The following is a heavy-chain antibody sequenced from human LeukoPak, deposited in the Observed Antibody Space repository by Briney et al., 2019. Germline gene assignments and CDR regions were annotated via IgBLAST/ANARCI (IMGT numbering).Heavy chain of an antibody. V-gene: IGHV3-30*03. CDR1: GFTFSNYG. D-gene: IGHD1-7*01. CDR3: AREGMGTTFSAWLEP. Sequence: GGSLRLSCAASGFTFSNYGMHWVRQAPGRGLEWVAVVSSDGSIDYYADSLRGRFTVSRDNSKNTMFLQFNTLRPEDTAVYYCAREGMGTTFSAWLEPWGQGTLVTVSS. J-gene: IGHJ5*02. CDR2: VSSDGSID.